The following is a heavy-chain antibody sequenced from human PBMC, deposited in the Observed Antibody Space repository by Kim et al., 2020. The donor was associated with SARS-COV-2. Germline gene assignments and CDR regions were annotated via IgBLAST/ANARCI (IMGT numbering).Heavy chain of an antibody. Sequence: GGSLRLSCAASGFTFSSYPMSWFRQAPEKGLEWVSGIGGSGATTNYADSVKGRFTISRDNAKNTLYLQIDSLRAEDTAVYYRAKYTVTPRSYDYWGQGTLVTVSS. J-gene: IGHJ4*02. D-gene: IGHD4-17*01. CDR3: AKYTVTPRSYDY. CDR1: GFTFSSYP. V-gene: IGHV3-23*01. CDR2: IGGSGATT.